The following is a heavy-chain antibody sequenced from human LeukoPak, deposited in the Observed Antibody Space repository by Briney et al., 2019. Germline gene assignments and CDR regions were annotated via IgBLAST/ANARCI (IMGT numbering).Heavy chain of an antibody. CDR2: ISTSSSYI. CDR1: GFTFSSYT. V-gene: IGHV3-21*04. D-gene: IGHD3-9*01. J-gene: IGHJ2*01. Sequence: GGSLRLSCAASGFTFSSYTMNWVRQAPGKGLEWVSSISTSSSYIYYADSLKGRFTISRDNAKKSLYLQMNSLRAEDTAVYYCARVNRQYYDILTGYYPTSYWYFDLWGRGTLVTVSS. CDR3: ARVNRQYYDILTGYYPTSYWYFDL.